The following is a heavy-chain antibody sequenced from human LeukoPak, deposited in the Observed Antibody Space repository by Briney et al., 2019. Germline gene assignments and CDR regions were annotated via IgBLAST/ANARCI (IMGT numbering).Heavy chain of an antibody. V-gene: IGHV4-34*01. Sequence: SETLSLTCAVYGGSFSGYYWSWIRQPPGKGLEWIGEVNHIGSTNYNPSLTSRVTISVDTAKNQFSLTMSTVTAEDTAVYYCARQALYYDILTGYYTPSAKDDYWGQGTLVTVSS. CDR2: VNHIGST. CDR3: ARQALYYDILTGYYTPSAKDDY. CDR1: GGSFSGYY. D-gene: IGHD3-9*01. J-gene: IGHJ4*02.